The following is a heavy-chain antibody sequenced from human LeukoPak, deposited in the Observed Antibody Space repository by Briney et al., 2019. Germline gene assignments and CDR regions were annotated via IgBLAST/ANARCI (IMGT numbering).Heavy chain of an antibody. V-gene: IGHV4-59*01. J-gene: IGHJ5*02. D-gene: IGHD3-9*01. Sequence: SETLSLTCTVSGDSISSYYWSWIRQPPGKGLEWIGYVYNSGSTNYNPSLTSRLTISLDTSKNQFSLILTSVTAADTAVYYSARTVLTGYFNWFDPWGQGTLVTVSS. CDR3: ARTVLTGYFNWFDP. CDR2: VYNSGST. CDR1: GDSISSYY.